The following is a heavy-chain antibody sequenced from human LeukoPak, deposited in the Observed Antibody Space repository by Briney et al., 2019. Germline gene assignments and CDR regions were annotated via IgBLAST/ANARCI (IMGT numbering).Heavy chain of an antibody. CDR1: GFTSNSYA. Sequence: GGSLRLSCAASGFTSNSYAMSWVRQAPGKGLEWVAVISAGGATTFYADSVKGRFTISRDISKNTLYLQMNSLRAEDTAVYYCVQEGPRGLAFDIWGQGTKVTVSS. V-gene: IGHV3-23*01. J-gene: IGHJ3*02. CDR3: VQEGPRGLAFDI. CDR2: ISAGGATT.